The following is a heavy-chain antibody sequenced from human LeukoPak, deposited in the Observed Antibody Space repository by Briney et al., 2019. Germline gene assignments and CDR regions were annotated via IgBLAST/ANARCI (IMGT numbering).Heavy chain of an antibody. CDR1: GFTFSSYA. J-gene: IGHJ5*02. D-gene: IGHD6-19*01. Sequence: TGGSLRLSCAASGFTFSSYAMSWVRQAPGKGLEWVSAISGSGGSTYYADSVRGRFTISRDNSKNTLYLQMNSLRAEDTAVYYCAKDTGQWLVKGVSDWFDPWGQGTLVTVSS. CDR2: ISGSGGST. CDR3: AKDTGQWLVKGVSDWFDP. V-gene: IGHV3-23*01.